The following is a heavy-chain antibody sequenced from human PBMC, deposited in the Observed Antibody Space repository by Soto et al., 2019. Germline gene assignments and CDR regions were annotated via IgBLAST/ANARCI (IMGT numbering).Heavy chain of an antibody. J-gene: IGHJ6*03. CDR1: GGSFSGYY. D-gene: IGHD2-2*01. CDR3: ARHLEVIVVVPAKSYYYYMDV. V-gene: IGHV4-34*01. CDR2: IYYSGST. Sequence: PSETLSLTCAVYGGSFSGYYWSWIRQPPGKGLEWIGSIYYSGSTYYNPSLKSRVTISVDTSKNQFSLKLSSVTAADTAVYYCARHLEVIVVVPAKSYYYYMDVWGKGTTVTVSS.